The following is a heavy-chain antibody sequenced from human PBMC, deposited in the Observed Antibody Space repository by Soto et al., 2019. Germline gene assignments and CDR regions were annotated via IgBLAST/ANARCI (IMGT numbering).Heavy chain of an antibody. J-gene: IGHJ4*02. CDR1: GFTFSDYA. D-gene: IGHD6-19*01. CDR2: VSHDGRNI. CDR3: AKGGRQWLVTSDFNY. Sequence: VQLVESGGGVVQPGRSLRLSCAASGFTFSDYAMHWVCQAPGKGLEWVAVVSHDGRNIHYADSVKGRFTISRDSSKNTVSLEMTSLRAEDTAVYYCAKGGRQWLVTSDFNYWGQGALVTVSS. V-gene: IGHV3-30*18.